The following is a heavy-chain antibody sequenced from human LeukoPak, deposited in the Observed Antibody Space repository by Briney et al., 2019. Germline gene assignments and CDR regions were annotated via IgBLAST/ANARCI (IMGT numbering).Heavy chain of an antibody. Sequence: GASVKVSCKASGYTFTSHGISWVRQAPGQGLEWMGWISAYNGDTKYAQNLQGRVTMTTDTPTSTAYLELRSLRSDDTAVYYCARDPSNTSGWKTWFDPWGQGTLVTVSS. V-gene: IGHV1-18*01. CDR3: ARDPSNTSGWKTWFDP. CDR1: GYTFTSHG. D-gene: IGHD6-19*01. J-gene: IGHJ5*02. CDR2: ISAYNGDT.